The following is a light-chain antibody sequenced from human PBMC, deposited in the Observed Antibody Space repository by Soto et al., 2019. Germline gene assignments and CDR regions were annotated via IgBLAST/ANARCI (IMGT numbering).Light chain of an antibody. Sequence: EIVLTQSPATLSLSPGERAPLSCRASQSVSSSYLVWYQQKPGQAPRLLIYDTSSRATGIPDRFSGSGSGTDFTLTISRLEPEDFAVYYCQQYAGSPWTFGQGTKVDIK. CDR2: DTS. J-gene: IGKJ1*01. V-gene: IGKV3-20*01. CDR3: QQYAGSPWT. CDR1: QSVSSSY.